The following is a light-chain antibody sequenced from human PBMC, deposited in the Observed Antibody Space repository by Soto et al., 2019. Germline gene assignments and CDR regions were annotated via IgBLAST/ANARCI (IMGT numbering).Light chain of an antibody. V-gene: IGKV3-15*01. J-gene: IGKJ2*01. Sequence: EIVMTQSPATLPVSPGERATLSCRASQSVSSNLAWYQQKPGQAPRPLIYGASTRATGIPARFSGSGSGTEFTLTIGSLQSEDFAVYYCQQYNNWPPYTFGQGTKLEIK. CDR3: QQYNNWPPYT. CDR2: GAS. CDR1: QSVSSN.